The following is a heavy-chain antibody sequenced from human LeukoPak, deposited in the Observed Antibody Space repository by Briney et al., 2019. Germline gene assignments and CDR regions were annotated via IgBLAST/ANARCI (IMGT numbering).Heavy chain of an antibody. D-gene: IGHD3-3*01. CDR1: GATFSDYA. Sequence: SVKGSCKASGATFSDYALNWVRQAPGQGLEWMGVFIPILGTANSTQKFHDRLTITADISTNTAYMELSSLRSEDTAVYFCAAIPVFAVVLHQEPVWGKGTTVTVSS. V-gene: IGHV1-69*10. J-gene: IGHJ6*04. CDR3: AAIPVFAVVLHQEPV. CDR2: FIPILGTA.